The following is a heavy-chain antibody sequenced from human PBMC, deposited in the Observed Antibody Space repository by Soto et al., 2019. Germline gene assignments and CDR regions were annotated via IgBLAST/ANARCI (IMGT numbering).Heavy chain of an antibody. D-gene: IGHD3-9*01. J-gene: IGHJ4*02. CDR3: VLGGMETGYYRDMDY. CDR1: GYTFKNYG. Sequence: ASVKVSCKASGYTFKNYGINWVRQAPGRGLEWVAWISAYNGDTSYAQHFQGRVTVTTETLTNTAYMELRSLRPDDTAVYFCVLGGMETGYYRDMDYWGQGTLGTVSS. V-gene: IGHV1-18*04. CDR2: ISAYNGDT.